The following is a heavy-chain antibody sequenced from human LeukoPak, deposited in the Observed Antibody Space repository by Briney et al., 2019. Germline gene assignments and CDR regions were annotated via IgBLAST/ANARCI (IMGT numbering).Heavy chain of an antibody. CDR3: AKGGYYWGYYFDY. J-gene: IGHJ4*02. Sequence: PGGSLRLSCAASGFTFSSYAMSWVRQAPGKGLEWVSAISGSGGSTYYADSVEGRFTISRDNSKNTLYLQMNSLRAEDTAVYYCAKGGYYWGYYFDYWGQGTLVTVSS. CDR2: ISGSGGST. D-gene: IGHD3-22*01. V-gene: IGHV3-23*01. CDR1: GFTFSSYA.